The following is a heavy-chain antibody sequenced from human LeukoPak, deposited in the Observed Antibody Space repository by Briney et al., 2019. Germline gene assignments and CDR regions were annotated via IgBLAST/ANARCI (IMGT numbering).Heavy chain of an antibody. D-gene: IGHD6-13*01. J-gene: IGHJ5*02. CDR2: IYYSGST. Sequence: PSETLSLTCTVSGGSISSSSYYWGWIRQPPGKGLEWIGSIYYSGSTYYNPSLKSRVTISVDTSKNQFSLKLSSVTAADTAVYYRAREYIALEPWGQGTLVTVSS. CDR3: AREYIALEP. V-gene: IGHV4-39*07. CDR1: GGSISSSSYY.